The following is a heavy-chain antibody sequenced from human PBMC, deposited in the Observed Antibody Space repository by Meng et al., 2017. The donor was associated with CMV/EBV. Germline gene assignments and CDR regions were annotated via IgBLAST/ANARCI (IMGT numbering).Heavy chain of an antibody. V-gene: IGHV3-21*01. CDR2: ISSSSSYI. CDR1: GFTFSSYS. D-gene: IGHD3-3*01. CDR3: ARDGLESPIWGGPYYYYGMDV. Sequence: GESLKISCAASGFTFSSYSMSWVRQAPGKGLEWVSSISSSSSYIYYSDSVKGRFTISRDNAKNSLYLQMNSLRAEDTAVYYCARDGLESPIWGGPYYYYGMDVWGQGTTVTVSS. J-gene: IGHJ6*02.